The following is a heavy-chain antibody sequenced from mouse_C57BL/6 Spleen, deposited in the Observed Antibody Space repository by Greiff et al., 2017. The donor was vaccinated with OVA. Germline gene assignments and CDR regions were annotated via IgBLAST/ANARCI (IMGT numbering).Heavy chain of an antibody. J-gene: IGHJ1*03. CDR3: ARITTGYFDV. CDR1: GYTFTSYW. D-gene: IGHD1-1*01. CDR2: IYPGSGST. Sequence: QVQLQQPGAELVKPGASVKMSCKASGYTFTSYWITWVKQRPGQGLEWIGDIYPGSGSTNYNEKFKSKATLTIDTSSSTAYMQLSSLTSEDSAVYYCARITTGYFDVWGTGTTVTVSS. V-gene: IGHV1-55*01.